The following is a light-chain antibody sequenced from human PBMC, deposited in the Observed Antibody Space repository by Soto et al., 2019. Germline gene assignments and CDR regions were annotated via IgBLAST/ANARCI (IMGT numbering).Light chain of an antibody. Sequence: DIQMTQSPSTLSASVGDRVTITCRASQIINSWLAWFQQKPGKAPKLLIYKASSLESGVPSRFSGSGSGTEFTLTISSLQPADFATYYCQQYDSYSLTFGQGTKVEIK. CDR2: KAS. J-gene: IGKJ1*01. CDR1: QIINSW. CDR3: QQYDSYSLT. V-gene: IGKV1-5*03.